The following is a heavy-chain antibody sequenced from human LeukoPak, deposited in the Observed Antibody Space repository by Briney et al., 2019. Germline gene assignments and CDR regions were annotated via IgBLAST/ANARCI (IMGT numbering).Heavy chain of an antibody. J-gene: IGHJ4*02. CDR3: ARDGNSYYDY. Sequence: PSETLSLTCAVSGGSINNHKWWSWIRQSPGKGLEWLGKIFYTGSPNYNPSFKSRVTMSVDKSNNQFSLILTSVTVADTAVYYCARDGNSYYDYWGQGIMVTVTS. CDR1: GGSINNHKW. D-gene: IGHD4-11*01. CDR2: IFYTGSP. V-gene: IGHV4-4*02.